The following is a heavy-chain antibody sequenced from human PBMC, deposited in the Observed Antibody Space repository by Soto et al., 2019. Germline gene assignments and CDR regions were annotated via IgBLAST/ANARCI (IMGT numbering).Heavy chain of an antibody. V-gene: IGHV4-30-4*01. Sequence: QVQLQESGPGLVKPSQTLSLTCTVSGGSISSGYYYWSWIRQPPGKGLEWIGYILYSGTTNYNPSLESRLTRSVDTSKNQFSLKLTSVTAADTAVYYCARNGALDYWGRGTLVTVSS. J-gene: IGHJ4*02. D-gene: IGHD2-8*01. CDR2: ILYSGTT. CDR1: GGSISSGYYY. CDR3: ARNGALDY.